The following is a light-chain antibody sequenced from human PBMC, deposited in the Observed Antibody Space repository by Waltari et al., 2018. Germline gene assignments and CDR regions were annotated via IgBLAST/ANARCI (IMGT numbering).Light chain of an antibody. CDR3: SSYTTSSAPGV. CDR1: SSDIGSYNY. V-gene: IGLV2-14*01. CDR2: EVR. J-gene: IGLJ1*01. Sequence: QSALTQPASLSASPGQSITISCAGTSSDIGSYNYISWYQQHPNKAPQLIISEVRTRASGVSHRFSASKSGNTASLTISGLQAEDEADYYCSSYTTSSAPGVFGTGTRVTVL.